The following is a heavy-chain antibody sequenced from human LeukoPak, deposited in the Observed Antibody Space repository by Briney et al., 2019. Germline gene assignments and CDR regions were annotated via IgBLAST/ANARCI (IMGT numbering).Heavy chain of an antibody. CDR3: AQSSGYNYAVS. Sequence: GGSLRLSCAASGFTFYSFAMSWVRQTPGKGLEWVSTISANSASTYYADSVKGRFTISRDNSKNTVYLQLNSLRVDDTAVFYCAQSSGYNYAVSWGQGTLVAVSS. J-gene: IGHJ5*02. CDR1: GFTFYSFA. V-gene: IGHV3-23*01. CDR2: ISANSAST. D-gene: IGHD5-18*01.